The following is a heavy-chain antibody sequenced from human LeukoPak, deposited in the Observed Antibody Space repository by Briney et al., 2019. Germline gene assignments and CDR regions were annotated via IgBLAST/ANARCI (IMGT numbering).Heavy chain of an antibody. CDR3: AKSGELFPFDY. V-gene: IGHV3-30*18. CDR2: ISYDGSNK. J-gene: IGHJ4*02. CDR1: GFTFGDYS. Sequence: GGSLRLSCTASGFTFGDYSMNWVRQAPGKGLEWVAVISYDGSNKYYADSVKGRFTISRDNSKNTLYLQMSSLRAEDTAVYYCAKSGELFPFDYWGQGTLVTVSS. D-gene: IGHD3-10*01.